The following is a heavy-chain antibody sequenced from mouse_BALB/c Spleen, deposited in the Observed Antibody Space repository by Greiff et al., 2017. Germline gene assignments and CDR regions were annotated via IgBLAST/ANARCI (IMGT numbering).Heavy chain of an antibody. J-gene: IGHJ3*01. CDR3: ARGGFRGNCWFAY. CDR1: GYSITSDYA. D-gene: IGHD2-1*01. CDR2: ISYSGST. V-gene: IGHV3-2*02. Sequence: EVQLQQSGPGLVKPSQSLSLTCTVTGYSITSDYAWNWIRQFPGNKLEWMGYISYSGSTSYNPSLKSRISITRDTSKNQFFLQLNSVTTEDTATYYCARGGFRGNCWFAYWGQGTLVTVSA.